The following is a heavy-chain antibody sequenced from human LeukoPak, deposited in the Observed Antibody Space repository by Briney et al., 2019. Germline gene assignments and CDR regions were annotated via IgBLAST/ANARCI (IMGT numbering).Heavy chain of an antibody. CDR2: ISAYNGNT. V-gene: IGHV1-18*01. Sequence: ASVKVSCKASGYTFTSYGISWVRQAPGQGLEWMGWISAYNGNTNYAQKLQGRVTMTTDTSTSTAYMELRSLRSDDTAVYYCARDYCDSSPEPNYYYYGMDVWGQGTTVAVSS. D-gene: IGHD3-22*01. CDR3: ARDYCDSSPEPNYYYYGMDV. CDR1: GYTFTSYG. J-gene: IGHJ6*02.